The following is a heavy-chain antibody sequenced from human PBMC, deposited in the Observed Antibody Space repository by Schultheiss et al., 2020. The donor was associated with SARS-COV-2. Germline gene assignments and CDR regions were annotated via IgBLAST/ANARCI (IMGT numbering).Heavy chain of an antibody. V-gene: IGHV3-33*05. J-gene: IGHJ6*02. Sequence: SLKISCAASGFTFSSYGMHWVRQAPGKGLEWVAVISYDGSNKYYADSVKGRFTISRDNSKNSLYLQMNSLRAGDTAVYYCATAAGNYYGSGSYLGKSYGMDVWGQGTTVTVSS. CDR2: ISYDGSNK. CDR3: ATAAGNYYGSGSYLGKSYGMDV. CDR1: GFTFSSYG. D-gene: IGHD3-10*01.